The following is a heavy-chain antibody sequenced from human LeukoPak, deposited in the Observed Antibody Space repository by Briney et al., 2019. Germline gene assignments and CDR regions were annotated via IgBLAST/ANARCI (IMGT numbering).Heavy chain of an antibody. Sequence: PSETLSLTCTVSGGSISSDTYYWGWIRQPPGKGLEWIGSIFYSGTTYYGPSLKSRVTISVDTSKNQFSLKLSSVTAADTAVYYCARAPFLEWLLYPYYGMDVWGQGTTVTVSS. CDR1: GGSISSDTYY. V-gene: IGHV4-39*07. D-gene: IGHD3-3*02. CDR2: IFYSGTT. CDR3: ARAPFLEWLLYPYYGMDV. J-gene: IGHJ6*02.